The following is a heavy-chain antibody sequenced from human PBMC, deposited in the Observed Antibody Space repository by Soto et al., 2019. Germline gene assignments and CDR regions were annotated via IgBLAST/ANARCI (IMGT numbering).Heavy chain of an antibody. D-gene: IGHD2-15*01. CDR2: IIPIFGTA. CDR3: ARDNGVVADAHHWFDP. Sequence: QVQLVQSGAEVKKPGSSVKVSCKASGGTFSSYAINWVRQAPGQGLEWMGGIIPIFGTANYAQKFQGRVTITADESTSTAYMELSSLRSEDTAVYYCARDNGVVADAHHWFDPWGQGTLVTVSS. CDR1: GGTFSSYA. J-gene: IGHJ5*02. V-gene: IGHV1-69*01.